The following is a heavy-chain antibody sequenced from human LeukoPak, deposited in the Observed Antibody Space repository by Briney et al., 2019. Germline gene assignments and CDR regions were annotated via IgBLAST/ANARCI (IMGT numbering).Heavy chain of an antibody. CDR2: IYYSGST. CDR3: AGTPMVRGPDGAFDI. Sequence: SETLSLTCTVSGGSISSSSYYWGWIRQPPGKGLEWIGSIYYSGSTYHNPSLKSRVTISVDTSKNQFSLRLSSVTAADTAVYYCAGTPMVRGPDGAFDIWGQGTMVTVSS. D-gene: IGHD3-10*01. CDR1: GGSISSSSYY. V-gene: IGHV4-39*01. J-gene: IGHJ3*02.